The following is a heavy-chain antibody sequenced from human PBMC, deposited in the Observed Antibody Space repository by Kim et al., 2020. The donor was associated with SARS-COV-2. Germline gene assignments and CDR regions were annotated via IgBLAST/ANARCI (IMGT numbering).Heavy chain of an antibody. CDR1: GGSISSSSYY. D-gene: IGHD6-6*01. CDR2: IYYSGST. V-gene: IGHV4-39*01. Sequence: SETLSLTCTVSGGSISSSSYYWGWIRQPPGKGLEWIGSIYYSGSTYYNPSLKSRVTISVDTSKNQFSLKLSSVTAADAAVYYCARVKQLAYEIYFDYWGQGTLVTVSS. J-gene: IGHJ4*02. CDR3: ARVKQLAYEIYFDY.